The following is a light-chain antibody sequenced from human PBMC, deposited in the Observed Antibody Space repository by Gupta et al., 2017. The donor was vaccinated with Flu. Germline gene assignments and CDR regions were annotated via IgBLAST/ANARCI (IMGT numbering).Light chain of an antibody. V-gene: IGLV3-25*02. CDR3: QSADGSGPYV. Sequence: SYELTQPPSVSVSPGQTARITCSGDALTKQYAYWYQQKPGQAPVWVMYKDSERPSGIPERCSGSSSGTIVTLTISGVLAEDEADYYCQSADGSGPYVFGTGTRVTVL. J-gene: IGLJ1*01. CDR1: ALTKQY. CDR2: KDS.